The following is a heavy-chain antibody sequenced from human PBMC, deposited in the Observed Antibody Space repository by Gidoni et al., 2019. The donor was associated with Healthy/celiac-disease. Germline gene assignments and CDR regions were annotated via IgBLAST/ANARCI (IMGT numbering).Heavy chain of an antibody. D-gene: IGHD3-3*01. J-gene: IGHJ3*02. CDR2: INHSGST. CDR3: ARDPSDFWSGRAHSDAFDI. V-gene: IGHV4-34*01. CDR1: GGSFSGYY. Sequence: QVQLQQWGAGLLKPSETLSLTCAVYGGSFSGYYWSWIRQPPGKGLEWIGEINHSGSTNYNPSLKSRVTISVDTSKNQFSLKLSSVTAADTAVYYCARDPSDFWSGRAHSDAFDIWGQGTMVTVSS.